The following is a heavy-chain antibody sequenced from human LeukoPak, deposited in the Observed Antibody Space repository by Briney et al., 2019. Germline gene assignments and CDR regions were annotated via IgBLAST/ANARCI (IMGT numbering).Heavy chain of an antibody. CDR3: ARYYDILTGLFDY. V-gene: IGHV4-38-2*02. D-gene: IGHD3-9*01. CDR1: GYSISSGYY. J-gene: IGHJ4*02. CDR2: IYHSGST. Sequence: SETLSLTCTVSGYSISSGYYWGWIRQPPGKGLEWIGSIYHSGSTYYNPSLKSRVTISVDTSKNQFSLKLSSVTAADTAVYYCARYYDILTGLFDYWGQGTLVTVSS.